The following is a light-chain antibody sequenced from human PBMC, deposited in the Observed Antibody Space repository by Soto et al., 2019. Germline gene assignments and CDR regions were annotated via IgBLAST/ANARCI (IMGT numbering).Light chain of an antibody. CDR2: EVS. CDR3: TSYVGSNIWV. CDR1: SSDVGAYKY. J-gene: IGLJ3*02. V-gene: IGLV2-8*01. Sequence: QSALTQPPSASGSPGQSVTISCTGTSSDVGAYKYVSWYQQYPGKAPKLMIYEVSKRPSGVPDRFSGSKSGNTASLTVSGLQAEDEADYYRTSYVGSNIWVFGGGTQLTVL.